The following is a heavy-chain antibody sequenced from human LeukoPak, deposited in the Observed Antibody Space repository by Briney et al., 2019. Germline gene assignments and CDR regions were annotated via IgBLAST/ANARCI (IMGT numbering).Heavy chain of an antibody. V-gene: IGHV3-21*01. CDR2: ISSSSSYI. CDR1: GFTFSSYT. CDR3: ARASIAVAGTFEYYFDY. D-gene: IGHD6-19*01. Sequence: GRSLRLSCAASGFTFSSYTMNWVRQAPGKGLEWVSSISSSSSYIYYADSVKGRFTISRDNAKNSLYLQMNSLRAEDTAVYYCARASIAVAGTFEYYFDYWGQGTLVTVSS. J-gene: IGHJ4*02.